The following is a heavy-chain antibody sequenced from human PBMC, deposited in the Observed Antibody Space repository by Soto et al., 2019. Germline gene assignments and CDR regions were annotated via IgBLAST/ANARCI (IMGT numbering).Heavy chain of an antibody. V-gene: IGHV1-69*13. CDR1: GGTFSSYA. CDR2: IIPIFGTA. D-gene: IGHD5-12*01. Sequence: SVKVSCKASGGTFSSYAISWVRQAPGQGLEWMGGIIPIFGTANYAQKFQGRVTITADESTSTAYMELSSLRSEDTAVYYCARDLKGLATISRYYYGMDVWGQGTTVTVS. CDR3: ARDLKGLATISRYYYGMDV. J-gene: IGHJ6*02.